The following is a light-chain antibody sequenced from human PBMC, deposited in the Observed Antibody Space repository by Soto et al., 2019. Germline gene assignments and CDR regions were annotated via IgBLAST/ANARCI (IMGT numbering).Light chain of an antibody. J-gene: IGKJ3*01. V-gene: IGKV1-5*01. CDR1: QSISRS. CDR3: QQYNSYLLT. CDR2: DAS. Sequence: DIQMTQSPSTLSASVGDRVTITCRASQSISRSLPWYKRKPGKPPTLLIYDASSLESGVQSRFSGSGFGTEFTLTISSLQPDDFATYYCQQYNSYLLTFGPGTTVDIK.